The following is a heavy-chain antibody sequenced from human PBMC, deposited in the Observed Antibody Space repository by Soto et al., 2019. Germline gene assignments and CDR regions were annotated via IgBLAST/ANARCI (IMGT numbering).Heavy chain of an antibody. CDR3: ASGTYYDILTGYDY. V-gene: IGHV4-34*01. CDR1: GGSFSGYY. Sequence: SETLSLTCAVYGGSFSGYYWSWIRQPPGKGLEWIGEINHSGSTNYNPSLKSRVTISVDTTKNQFSLKLSSVTAADTAVYYCASGTYYDILTGYDYWGQGTLVTVSS. D-gene: IGHD3-9*01. CDR2: INHSGST. J-gene: IGHJ4*02.